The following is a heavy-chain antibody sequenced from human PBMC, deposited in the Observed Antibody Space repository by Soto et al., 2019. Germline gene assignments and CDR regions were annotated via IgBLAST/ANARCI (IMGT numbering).Heavy chain of an antibody. CDR2: ISAYNDYT. V-gene: IGHV1-18*01. CDR1: GYTFTDHG. CDR3: XXDRPRLTQNFLDVY. Sequence: QIQLVQSGAEVKKPGASVKVSCKASGYTFTDHGISWVRQAPGQGFEWMGWISAYNDYTAYAQKFQGRVTMTTDKXXXXXXXXXXXXXXXXTXXXXXXXDRPRLTQNFLDVYWGQGTLVTVSS. J-gene: IGHJ4*02. D-gene: IGHD3-16*01.